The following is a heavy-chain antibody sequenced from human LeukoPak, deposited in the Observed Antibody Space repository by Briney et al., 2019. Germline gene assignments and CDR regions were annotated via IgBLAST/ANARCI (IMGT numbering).Heavy chain of an antibody. CDR2: INHSGGT. CDR3: ARLGAWIQLWLRGYGWFDP. Sequence: PSETLSLTCAVYGGSFSGYYWSWIRQPPGKGLEWIGEINHSGGTNYNPSLKSRVTISVDTSKNQFSLKLSSVTAADTAVYYCARLGAWIQLWLRGYGWFDPWGQGTLVTVSS. D-gene: IGHD5-18*01. V-gene: IGHV4-34*01. J-gene: IGHJ5*02. CDR1: GGSFSGYY.